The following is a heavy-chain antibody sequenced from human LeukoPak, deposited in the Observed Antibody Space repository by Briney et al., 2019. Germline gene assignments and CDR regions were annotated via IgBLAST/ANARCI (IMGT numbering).Heavy chain of an antibody. Sequence: GASVKVSCKASGYTFTSYGISWVRQAPGQGLEWMGWISAYNGNTNYAQKLQGRVTMTTDTSTSTAYMELRSLRSDDTAVYYCARGLRGYSYGPPPRVGYMDVWGQGTMVTVSS. CDR1: GYTFTSYG. CDR3: ARGLRGYSYGPPPRVGYMDV. D-gene: IGHD5-18*01. V-gene: IGHV1-18*01. J-gene: IGHJ3*01. CDR2: ISAYNGNT.